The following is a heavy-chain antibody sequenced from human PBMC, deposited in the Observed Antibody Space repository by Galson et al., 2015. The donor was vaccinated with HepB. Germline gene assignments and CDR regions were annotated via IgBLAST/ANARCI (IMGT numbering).Heavy chain of an antibody. Sequence: SLRLSCAASGFTFSSYGMHWVRQAPGKGLEWVAVIWYDGSNKYYADSVKGRFTISRDNSKNTLYLQMNSLRAEDTAVYYCARGYCSSTSCSPIDDAFDIWGQGTMVTVSS. D-gene: IGHD2-2*01. J-gene: IGHJ3*02. CDR3: ARGYCSSTSCSPIDDAFDI. V-gene: IGHV3-33*01. CDR1: GFTFSSYG. CDR2: IWYDGSNK.